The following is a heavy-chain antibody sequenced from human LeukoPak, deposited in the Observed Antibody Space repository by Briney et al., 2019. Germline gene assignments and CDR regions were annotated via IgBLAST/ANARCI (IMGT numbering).Heavy chain of an antibody. Sequence: PSETLSLTCTVSGGSISGHYWSWIRLPPGKGLEWIGYIYYSGSTSYNPSLKTRVTISLDTSKNQFSLKLSSMTAADTAVYYCARDADSGWLDHWGQGTLVTVSS. CDR1: GGSISGHY. J-gene: IGHJ5*02. V-gene: IGHV4-59*11. D-gene: IGHD6-19*01. CDR3: ARDADSGWLDH. CDR2: IYYSGST.